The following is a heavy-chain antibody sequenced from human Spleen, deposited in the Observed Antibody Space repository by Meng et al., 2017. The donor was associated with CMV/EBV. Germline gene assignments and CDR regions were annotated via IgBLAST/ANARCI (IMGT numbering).Heavy chain of an antibody. CDR3: ASPYCSSTSCSRGYYYGMDV. CDR2: ISGSGSTT. J-gene: IGHJ6*02. CDR1: GFTFSSYE. V-gene: IGHV3-48*03. D-gene: IGHD2-2*01. Sequence: GGSLRLSCAASGFTFSSYEMNWVRQAPGKGLEWVAYISGSGSTTYYAGSVKGRFTISRDNAKKSLYLQMNSLRVEDTAVYYCASPYCSSTSCSRGYYYGMDVWGQGTTVTVSS.